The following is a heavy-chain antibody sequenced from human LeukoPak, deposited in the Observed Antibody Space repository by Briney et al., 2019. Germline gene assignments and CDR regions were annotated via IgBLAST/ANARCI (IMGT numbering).Heavy chain of an antibody. CDR1: GFTFSDYY. CDR3: AREFSSPGYYYYGMDV. CDR2: ISSSGSTI. V-gene: IGHV3-11*01. Sequence: GGSPRLSCAASGFTFSDYYMSWIRQAPGKGLEWVSYISSSGSTIYYADSVKGRFTISRDNAKNSLYLQMNSLRAEDTAVYYCAREFSSPGYYYYGMDVWGQGTTVTVSS. J-gene: IGHJ6*02. D-gene: IGHD6-6*01.